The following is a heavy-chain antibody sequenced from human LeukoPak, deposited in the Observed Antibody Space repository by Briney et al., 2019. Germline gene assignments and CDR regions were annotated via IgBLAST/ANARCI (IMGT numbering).Heavy chain of an antibody. Sequence: SETLSLTRAVSGYSISSGYYWGWIRQPPGKGLEWIGVIYHSGSTYYNPSLKSRVTISVDTSKNQFSLKLSSVTAADTAVYYCASAGSGSYYLTYYYYYYGMDVWGKGTTVTVSS. CDR2: IYHSGST. J-gene: IGHJ6*04. CDR3: ASAGSGSYYLTYYYYYYGMDV. V-gene: IGHV4-38-2*01. D-gene: IGHD3-10*01. CDR1: GYSISSGYY.